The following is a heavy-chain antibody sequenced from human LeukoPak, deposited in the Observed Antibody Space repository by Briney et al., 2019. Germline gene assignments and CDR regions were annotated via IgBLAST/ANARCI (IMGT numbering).Heavy chain of an antibody. D-gene: IGHD2-2*02. CDR3: ARPYCSSTSCYKGNWFDP. CDR1: GGTFSSYA. CDR2: IIPIFGTA. J-gene: IGHJ5*02. Sequence: SVKVSCKASGGTFSSYAISWVRQAPGQGLEWMGGIIPIFGTANYAQKFQGRVTITADESTSTAYMELSSLRSEDTAVYYCARPYCSSTSCYKGNWFDPWGQGTLVTVSS. V-gene: IGHV1-69*13.